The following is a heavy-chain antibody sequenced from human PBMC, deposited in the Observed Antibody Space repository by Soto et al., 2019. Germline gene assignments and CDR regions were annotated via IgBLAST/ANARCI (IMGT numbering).Heavy chain of an antibody. V-gene: IGHV3-30*03. J-gene: IGHJ6*02. CDR3: ARELKGPIAVAGTENYYYYGMDV. Sequence: QVQLVESGGGVVQPGRSLRLSCAASGFTFTSYAMHWVRQAPGKGLEWVAVISYDGSDKFYADSVRGRFTISRDNSKKTLYLQMDSLRAEDTGVYYCARELKGPIAVAGTENYYYYGMDVWGQGTTVTVSS. CDR1: GFTFTSYA. D-gene: IGHD6-19*01. CDR2: ISYDGSDK.